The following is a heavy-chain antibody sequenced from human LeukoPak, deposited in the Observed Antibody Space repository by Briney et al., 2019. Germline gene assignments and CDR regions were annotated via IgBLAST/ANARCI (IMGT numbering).Heavy chain of an antibody. Sequence: NPSETLSLTCTVSGVSTTNGIYYWAWIRQSPGKGLEWIGSVHNVGSTYYNLSLRSRVTMSIDTSKNQFSLRLNSVTAADTAVYYCARHAEYNSGWHFYLDHWGQGILVTVSS. D-gene: IGHD6-19*01. J-gene: IGHJ4*02. V-gene: IGHV4-39*01. CDR3: ARHAEYNSGWHFYLDH. CDR2: VHNVGST. CDR1: GVSTTNGIYY.